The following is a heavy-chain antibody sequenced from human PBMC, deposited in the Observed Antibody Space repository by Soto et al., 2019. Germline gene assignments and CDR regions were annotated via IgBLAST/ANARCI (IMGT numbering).Heavy chain of an antibody. J-gene: IGHJ4*02. D-gene: IGHD3-3*01. CDR3: TKEGLFWSGSFDS. V-gene: IGHV3-30-3*02. Sequence: LSLSCAASGFTFRSYPMHWVRQAPGKGLEWVAIVSYDGITKYADSVKGRFTISRDNSNNTLFLQMNSLRTEDTAVYYCTKEGLFWSGSFDSWGQGTLVTVSS. CDR1: GFTFRSYP. CDR2: VSYDGITK.